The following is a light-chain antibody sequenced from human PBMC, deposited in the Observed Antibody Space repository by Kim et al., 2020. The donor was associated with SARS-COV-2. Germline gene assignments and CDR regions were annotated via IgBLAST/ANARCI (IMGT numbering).Light chain of an antibody. CDR2: GNS. CDR1: SSNIGAGYD. J-gene: IGLJ2*01. V-gene: IGLV1-40*01. Sequence: GQGVTISCTWSSSNIGAGYDVHWYQQLPGTAPKLLIYGNSNRPSGVPDRFSGSKSGTSASLAITGLQAEDEADYYCQSYDSSLPVVFGGGTQLTVL. CDR3: QSYDSSLPVV.